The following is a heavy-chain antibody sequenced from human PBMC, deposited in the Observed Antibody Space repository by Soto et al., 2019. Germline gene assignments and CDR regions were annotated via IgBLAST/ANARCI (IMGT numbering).Heavy chain of an antibody. V-gene: IGHV4-39*01. D-gene: IGHD6-6*01. CDR2: IYYSGST. J-gene: IGHJ5*02. CDR1: GGSISSSSYY. Sequence: SETLSLTCTVSGGSISSSSYYWGWIRQPPGKGLEWIGSIYYSGSTYYNPSLKSRVTISVDTSKNQFSLKLSSVTAADTAVYYCASTIAARSWFDPWGQGTLVTVSS. CDR3: ASTIAARSWFDP.